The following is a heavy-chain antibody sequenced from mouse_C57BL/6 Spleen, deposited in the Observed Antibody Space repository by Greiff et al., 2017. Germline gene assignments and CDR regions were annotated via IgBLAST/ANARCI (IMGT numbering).Heavy chain of an antibody. CDR2: IRNKANGYTT. J-gene: IGHJ3*01. CDR1: GFTFTDYY. Sequence: VQLQQSGGGLVQPGGSLSLSCAASGFTFTDYYMSWVRQPPGKALEWLGFIRNKANGYTTEYSASVKGRFTISRDNSQSTLYLQMNALRAEDSATYYCARFEIGFAYWGQGTLVTVSA. CDR3: ARFEIGFAY. V-gene: IGHV7-3*01.